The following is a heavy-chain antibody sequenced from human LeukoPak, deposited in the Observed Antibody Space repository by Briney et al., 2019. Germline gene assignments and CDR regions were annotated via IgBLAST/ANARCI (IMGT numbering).Heavy chain of an antibody. CDR3: ARDYPSYYDYVWGSYRHYWFDP. J-gene: IGHJ5*02. Sequence: SETLSLTCTVSGGSISSYYWSWIRQPPGEGLEWIGYIYYSGSANYNPSLKSRVTISVDTSKNQFSLKLSSVTAADTAVYYCARDYPSYYDYVWGSYRHYWFDPWGQGTLVTVSS. CDR2: IYYSGSA. CDR1: GGSISSYY. V-gene: IGHV4-59*01. D-gene: IGHD3-16*02.